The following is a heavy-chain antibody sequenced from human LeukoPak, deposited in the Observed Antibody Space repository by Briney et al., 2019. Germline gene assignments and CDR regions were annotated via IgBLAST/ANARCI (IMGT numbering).Heavy chain of an antibody. CDR1: GFTFSGST. CDR2: IRSKTNNYAT. CDR3: TRQTTEEDY. D-gene: IGHD4-17*01. Sequence: GGALRLSCAASGFTFSGSTMHWVRQASGKGLEWVGRIRSKTNNYATAYAASVKGRFTISRDDSKNTAYLQMNSLKTEDTAVYYCTRQTTEEDYWGQGTLVTVSS. V-gene: IGHV3-73*01. J-gene: IGHJ4*02.